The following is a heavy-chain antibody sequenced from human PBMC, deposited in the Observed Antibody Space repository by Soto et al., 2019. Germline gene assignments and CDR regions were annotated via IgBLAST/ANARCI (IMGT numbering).Heavy chain of an antibody. Sequence: QVQLQESGPGLVKPSETLSLTCTVSGGSISNHYWSWIRQPPGKGLEWNGYIYYNGNTNYNPSLKGRVTMSGDTSKKQFSLKLSSVTAADPAGYYWARSNWYSEYWGQGPLVTVSS. J-gene: IGHJ4*02. CDR1: GGSISNHY. CDR2: IYYNGNT. CDR3: ARSNWYSEY. D-gene: IGHD7-27*01. V-gene: IGHV4-59*11.